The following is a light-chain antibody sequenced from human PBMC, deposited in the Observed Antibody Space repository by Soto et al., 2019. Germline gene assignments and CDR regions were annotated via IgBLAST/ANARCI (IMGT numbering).Light chain of an antibody. Sequence: QSVLTQPPSVSGAPGQRVTISCTGSSSNIGAGYDVHWYQQLPGAAPKLLIYDNNNRPSGVPDRFSGSKSGTSASLAITGLQAEDEADYYCQSHDISLDDSDVFGTGTKLTVL. CDR2: DNN. V-gene: IGLV1-40*01. J-gene: IGLJ1*01. CDR1: SSNIGAGYD. CDR3: QSHDISLDDSDV.